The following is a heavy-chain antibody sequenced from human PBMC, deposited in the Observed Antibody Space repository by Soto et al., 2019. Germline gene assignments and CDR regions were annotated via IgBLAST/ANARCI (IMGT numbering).Heavy chain of an antibody. D-gene: IGHD3-3*01. J-gene: IGHJ5*02. V-gene: IGHV3-30*18. CDR3: AKDLYDFWSGYPHYNWFAP. CDR2: ISYDGSNK. Sequence: PGGSLRLSCAASGFTFSSYGMHWVRQAPGKGLEWVAVISYDGSNKYYADSVKGRFTISRDNSKNTLYLQMNSLRAEDTAVYYCAKDLYDFWSGYPHYNWFAPWGRGTLDT. CDR1: GFTFSSYG.